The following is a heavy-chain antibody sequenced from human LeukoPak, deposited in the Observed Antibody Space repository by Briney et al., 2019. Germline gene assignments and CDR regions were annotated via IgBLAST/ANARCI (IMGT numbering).Heavy chain of an antibody. V-gene: IGHV4-59*08. CDR3: ARHIGGGIEDMDV. CDR1: GGSIGTYY. J-gene: IGHJ6*03. CDR2: IYVTGT. D-gene: IGHD3-16*02. Sequence: SETLSLTCTVSGGSIGTYYWSWVRQSPGTGLEWIGYIYVTGTRYNPYLQSRATISVDRSRNQFFLKMTSVTAADTAVYYCARHIGGGIEDMDVWGRGTKVIVSS.